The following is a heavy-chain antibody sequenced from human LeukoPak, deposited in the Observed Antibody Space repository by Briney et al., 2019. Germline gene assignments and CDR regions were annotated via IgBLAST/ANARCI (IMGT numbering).Heavy chain of an antibody. J-gene: IGHJ6*03. CDR2: INHSGST. V-gene: IGHV4-34*01. Sequence: PSETLSLTCAVYGGSFSGYYWSWIRQPPGKGLEWIGEINHSGSTNYYPSLKSRVTISVDTSKNQFSLKLSSVTAADTAVYYCARGLRYYYYYYYMDVWGKGTTVTVSS. CDR3: ARGLRYYYYYYYMDV. CDR1: GGSFSGYY. D-gene: IGHD1-1*01.